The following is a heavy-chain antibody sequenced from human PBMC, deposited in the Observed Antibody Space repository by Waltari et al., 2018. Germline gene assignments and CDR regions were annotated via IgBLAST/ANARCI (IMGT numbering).Heavy chain of an antibody. CDR2: CNGDGSST. CDR1: GFTFSKSW. Sequence: LVQSGGGLVQPGDSLRLSCAASGFTFSKSWMHWVRQAPGEGLVWVPRCNGDGSSTSHADSGKGRFTTSRDNAKNTLYLQMKSLRVKDTGVYYCARVAPKTYRSPVPGRDYYYGMDVWGQGTAVIVSS. V-gene: IGHV3-74*01. CDR3: ARVAPKTYRSPVPGRDYYYGMDV. J-gene: IGHJ6*02. D-gene: IGHD6-13*01.